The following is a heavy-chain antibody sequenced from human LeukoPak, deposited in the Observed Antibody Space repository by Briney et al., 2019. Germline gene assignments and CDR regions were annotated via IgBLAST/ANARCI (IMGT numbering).Heavy chain of an antibody. CDR2: INSDGNST. CDR1: GFTFSSYW. CDR3: VRGYSSGYRLDY. D-gene: IGHD6-19*01. J-gene: IGHJ4*02. Sequence: PGGSLRLSCAASGFTFSSYWMHWVRQAPGKGLVWVSRINSDGNSTSYADSVKGRFTISRDNAKKTLYLQMNSLRAEDTAVYSCVRGYSSGYRLDYWGQGTLVTVSS. V-gene: IGHV3-74*01.